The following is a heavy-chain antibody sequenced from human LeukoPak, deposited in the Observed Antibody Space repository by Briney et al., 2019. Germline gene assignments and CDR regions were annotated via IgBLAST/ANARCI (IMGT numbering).Heavy chain of an antibody. CDR1: GFTFSNYN. CDR3: ARVSTTVSLAIDY. D-gene: IGHD4-11*01. CDR2: ISSSSRYI. Sequence: GGSLRLSCAASGFTFSNYNMNWVRQAPGKGLEWVSVISSSSRYIYYADSVKGRFTISRDNAKNSLYLQMNSLRAEDTAVYYCARVSTTVSLAIDYWGQGTLVTVST. J-gene: IGHJ4*02. V-gene: IGHV3-21*06.